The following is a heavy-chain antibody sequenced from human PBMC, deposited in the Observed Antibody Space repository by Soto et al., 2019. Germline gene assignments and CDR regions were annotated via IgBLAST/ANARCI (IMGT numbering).Heavy chain of an antibody. V-gene: IGHV3-15*07. D-gene: IGHD2-15*01. CDR3: TTEGPIVVAAMDDAFDF. CDR2: IKSRGDGGTV. CDR1: GFTFNDAW. J-gene: IGHJ3*01. Sequence: EVQLVESGGGLVQPGTSLRLSCATSGFTFNDAWMNWVRQAPGKGLEWVGQIKSRGDGGTVDYAAPVKGRFTISRDDSKKMLYLQMNSLKAEDPAVYYCTTEGPIVVAAMDDAFDFWGQGTMVAVSS.